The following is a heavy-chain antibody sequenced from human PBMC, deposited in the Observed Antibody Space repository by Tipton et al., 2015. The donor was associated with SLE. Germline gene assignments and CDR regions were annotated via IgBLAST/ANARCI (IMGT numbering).Heavy chain of an antibody. J-gene: IGHJ6*02. CDR3: ARVPFDYSDSSGYYYCIDV. V-gene: IGHV4-59*08. D-gene: IGHD3-22*01. Sequence: TLSLTCTVSGGSISSDYWNWIRQPIGKGLEWVGYIYYTGTTNYSPSLKSRVTISKDKSKRQFSLNLSSGTAADTDVYYCARVPFDYSDSSGYYYCIDVWGQGTTVTVSS. CDR2: IYYTGTT. CDR1: GGSISSDY.